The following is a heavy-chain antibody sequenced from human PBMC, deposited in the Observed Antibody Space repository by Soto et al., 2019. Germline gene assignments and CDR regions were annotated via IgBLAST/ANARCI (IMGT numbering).Heavy chain of an antibody. CDR1: GYTFTSDG. CDR2: ISAYNGNT. CDR3: ARHTEYFGELLSSYGMDA. Sequence: ASLKVSCKASGYTFTSDGISCVRQAPGQGLEWMGWISAYNGNTNYAQKLQGRVTMTTDTSTSTAYMELRSLRSDDTAVYYCARHTEYFGELLSSYGMDAWCLGNAVTISS. V-gene: IGHV1-18*01. J-gene: IGHJ6*02. D-gene: IGHD3-10*01.